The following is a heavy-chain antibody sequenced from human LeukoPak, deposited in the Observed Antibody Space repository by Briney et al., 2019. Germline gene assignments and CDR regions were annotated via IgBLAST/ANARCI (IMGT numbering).Heavy chain of an antibody. V-gene: IGHV4-30-2*01. J-gene: IGHJ4*02. CDR1: GGSISSGGYS. CDR3: VRAPPGGRLDY. Sequence: SETLSLTCAVSGGSISSGGYSWSWIRQPPGKGLEWIGYIYHSGSTYYNPSLKSRVTISVDRSKNQFSLKLSSVTAADTAVYYCVRAPPGGRLDYWGQGTVVTVSS. D-gene: IGHD2-15*01. CDR2: IYHSGST.